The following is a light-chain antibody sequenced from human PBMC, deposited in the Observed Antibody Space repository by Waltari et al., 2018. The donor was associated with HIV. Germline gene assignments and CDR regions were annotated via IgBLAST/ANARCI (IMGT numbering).Light chain of an antibody. CDR1: SSNIGNHD. V-gene: IGLV1-51*01. CDR3: GTWDSSLSAV. J-gene: IGLJ3*02. CDR2: GNN. Sequence: QSVLTQPPSVSAAPGQTVTISCSGSSSNIGNHDVSWYQQLPGTAPKLLIYGNNNPPSGTPDRFSCSKSGTSATLGITGLQTGDEADYYCGTWDSSLSAVFGGGTKLTVL.